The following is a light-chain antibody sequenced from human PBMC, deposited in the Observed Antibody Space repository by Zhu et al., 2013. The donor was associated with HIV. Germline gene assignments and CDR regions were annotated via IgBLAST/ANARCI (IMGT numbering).Light chain of an antibody. Sequence: DIVLTQSPGTLSLSPGDTATLSCRASQTVSYKYITWYHQKPGQAPRLLIHSSTNRATGIPDRFSGSGSGTEFSLTITSLQPDDFATYYCQQYNSYSLTFGGGTEVDVK. CDR1: QTVSYKY. CDR3: QQYNSYSLT. J-gene: IGKJ4*01. V-gene: IGKV3-20*01. CDR2: SST.